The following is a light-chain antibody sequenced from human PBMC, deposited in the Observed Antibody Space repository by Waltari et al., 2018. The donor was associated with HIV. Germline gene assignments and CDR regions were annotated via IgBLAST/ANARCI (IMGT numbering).Light chain of an antibody. CDR1: QSVSGD. J-gene: IGKJ4*01. V-gene: IGKV3-15*01. Sequence: EVVMTQSPATLSVSPGERVTLACRTSQSVSGDVGSLQQKPGQAPRLLIYGASTRARGIPGRFSGSGYGTEYTLTIHSLQSEDCAIYYCQHYNHWPLTFGGGTRVEIK. CDR3: QHYNHWPLT. CDR2: GAS.